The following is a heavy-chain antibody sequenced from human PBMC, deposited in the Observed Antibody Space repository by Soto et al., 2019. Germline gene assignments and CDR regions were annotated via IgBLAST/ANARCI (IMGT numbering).Heavy chain of an antibody. CDR3: XXXXXXXXXXXXXNYWYFDL. J-gene: IGHJ2*01. CDR1: GYTFTSYG. CDR2: ISAYNGNT. Sequence: QVQLVQSGAEVKKPGASVKVSCKASGYTFTSYGISWVRQAPGQGLEWMGWISAYNGNTNYAQKLQGRVTMTTDTSTSTAYMELXXXXXXXXXXXXXXXXXXXXXXXXXXNYWYFDLWGRGTLVTVSS. V-gene: IGHV1-18*01.